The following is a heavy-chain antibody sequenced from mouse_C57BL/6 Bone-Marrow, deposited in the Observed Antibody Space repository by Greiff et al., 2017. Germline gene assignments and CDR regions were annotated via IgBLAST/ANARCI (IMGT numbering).Heavy chain of an antibody. CDR2: ISSGSSTI. Sequence: EVQRVESGGGLVKPGGSLKLSCAASGFTFSDYGMHWVRQAPEKGLEWVAYISSGSSTIYYADTVKGRFTISRDNAKNTLFLQMTRLSSEDTAMYYCARQGTTVVAFDYWGQGTTLTVSS. CDR1: GFTFSDYG. J-gene: IGHJ2*01. CDR3: ARQGTTVVAFDY. V-gene: IGHV5-17*01. D-gene: IGHD1-1*01.